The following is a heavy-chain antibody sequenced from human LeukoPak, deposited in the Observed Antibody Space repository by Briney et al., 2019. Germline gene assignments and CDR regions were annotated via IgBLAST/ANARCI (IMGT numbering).Heavy chain of an antibody. Sequence: GASVKVSCKASGYTFTSYTMHWVRQAPGQGLEWMGWITPSGGTNYPQKFQGRVAITRDTSLTTAYMDLSRLTSDDTAVYYCARDRYGDGFAHFDYWGQGALVTVSS. CDR1: GYTFTSYT. CDR3: ARDRYGDGFAHFDY. V-gene: IGHV1-2*02. J-gene: IGHJ4*02. CDR2: ITPSGGT. D-gene: IGHD5-24*01.